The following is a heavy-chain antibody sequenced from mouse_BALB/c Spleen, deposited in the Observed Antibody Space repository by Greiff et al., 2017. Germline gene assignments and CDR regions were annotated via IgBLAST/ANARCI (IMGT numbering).Heavy chain of an antibody. D-gene: IGHD2-1*01. CDR2: INSDGGST. Sequence: EVQLVESGGGLVQPGESLKLSCESNEYEFPSHDMSWVRKTPEKRLELVAAINSDGGSTYYPDSVKGRFTISRDNAKNTLYLQMSSLKSEDTAMYYCGGGNPAWFAYWGQGTLVTVSA. CDR1: EYEFPSHD. V-gene: IGHV5-2*01. CDR3: GGGNPAWFAY. J-gene: IGHJ3*01.